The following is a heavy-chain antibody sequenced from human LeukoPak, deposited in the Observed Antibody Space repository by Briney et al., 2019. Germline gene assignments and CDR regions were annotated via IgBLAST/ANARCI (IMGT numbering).Heavy chain of an antibody. V-gene: IGHV4-59*12. Sequence: SETLSLTCTVSGGSITNYYWSWIRQPPGKGLEWIGYIYYNGSTNYSPSLKRRVTISVDTSKNQFSLKLTSLTAADTAVYHCAKNGQSGFSFDPWGRGTLVTVSS. CDR2: IYYNGST. J-gene: IGHJ5*02. CDR3: AKNGQSGFSFDP. CDR1: GGSITNYY. D-gene: IGHD1-26*01.